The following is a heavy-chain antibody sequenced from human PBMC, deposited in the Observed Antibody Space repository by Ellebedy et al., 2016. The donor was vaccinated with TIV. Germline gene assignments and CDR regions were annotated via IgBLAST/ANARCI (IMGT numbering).Heavy chain of an antibody. CDR3: ARDESSGWPEYSFDY. CDR2: INPYNRNT. D-gene: IGHD6-19*01. CDR1: GYTFTNSK. J-gene: IGHJ4*01. V-gene: IGHV1-18*01. Sequence: AASVTVSCKPSGYTFTNSKINWVRRAPGQGLEWMGWINPYNRNTNYAQNLQGRVTMTTNTSTTTAYMELRSLTSDDTAVYYCARDESSGWPEYSFDYWGQGILVTVSS.